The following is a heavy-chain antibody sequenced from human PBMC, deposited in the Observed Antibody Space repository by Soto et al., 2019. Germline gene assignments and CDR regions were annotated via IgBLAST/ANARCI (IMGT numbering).Heavy chain of an antibody. CDR3: TRDSMYYYDSSGYYCDY. V-gene: IGHV3-49*03. J-gene: IGHJ4*02. CDR2: IRSKAYGGTT. CDR1: GFTFGDYA. D-gene: IGHD3-22*01. Sequence: GGSLRLSCTASGFTFGDYAMSWFRQAPGKGLEWVGFIRSKAYGGTTEYAASVKGRFTISRDDSKSIAYLQMNSLKTEDTAVYYCTRDSMYYYDSSGYYCDYWGQGTLVTVSS.